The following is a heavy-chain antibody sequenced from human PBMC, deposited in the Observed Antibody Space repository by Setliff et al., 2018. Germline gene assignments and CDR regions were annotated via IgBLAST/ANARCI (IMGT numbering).Heavy chain of an antibody. V-gene: IGHV4-30-4*02. J-gene: IGHJ5*02. Sequence: SETLSLTCTVSGDSLSGDNYFWSWIRHLPGKGLQWLGHIYYTGKTYYNPSLKSRLEMSVDTSKREFALRLSSVTAADTAVYYCARTSTYVLGSGSYWDRWFDPWSQGTRVTSPQ. CDR2: IYYTGKT. D-gene: IGHD3-10*01. CDR3: ARTSTYVLGSGSYWDRWFDP. CDR1: GDSLSGDNYF.